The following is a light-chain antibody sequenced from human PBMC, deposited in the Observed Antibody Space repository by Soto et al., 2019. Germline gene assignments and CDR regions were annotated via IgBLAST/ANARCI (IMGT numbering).Light chain of an antibody. J-gene: IGLJ2*01. CDR2: DVS. V-gene: IGLV2-14*03. Sequence: QSALTQPASVSGSTGQSITISCTGSSSDIGHYNFVSWYQHHPGKAPKLIIYDVSDRHSGVSNRFSGSKSGNTASLTISGLQAEDEADYYCSSYATHRDVLFGGGTKLTVL. CDR1: SSDIGHYNF. CDR3: SSYATHRDVL.